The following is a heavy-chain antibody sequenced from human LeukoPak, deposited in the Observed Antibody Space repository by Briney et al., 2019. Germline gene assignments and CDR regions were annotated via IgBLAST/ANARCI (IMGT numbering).Heavy chain of an antibody. CDR2: INQDGRDK. CDR3: ARDKSYGDSEDY. CDR1: GFTFSNAW. D-gene: IGHD4-17*01. J-gene: IGHJ4*02. Sequence: GGSLRLSCAASGFTFSNAWMTWVRQAPGKGLERVANINQDGRDKYYVDSVKGRFTISRDNAKNSLSLQMNSLRAEDTALYYCARDKSYGDSEDYWGQGTLVTVSS. V-gene: IGHV3-7*05.